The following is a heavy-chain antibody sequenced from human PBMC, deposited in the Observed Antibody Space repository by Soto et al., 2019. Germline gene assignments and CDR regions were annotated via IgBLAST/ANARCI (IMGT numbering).Heavy chain of an antibody. CDR2: ISFDGSDK. J-gene: IGHJ4*02. CDR3: ARSKDSDDIDFKIGF. CDR1: GFTFSSYG. D-gene: IGHD3-3*01. Sequence: QVRLVESGGGVVQPGRSLRLSCAASGFTFSSYGMHWVRQAPGKGLEWVAVISFDGSDKYYGDSVKGRFTVSRDNSKNTLYVQMNSLRAEDTAVYYCARSKDSDDIDFKIGFWGQGTLVTVSS. V-gene: IGHV3-30*03.